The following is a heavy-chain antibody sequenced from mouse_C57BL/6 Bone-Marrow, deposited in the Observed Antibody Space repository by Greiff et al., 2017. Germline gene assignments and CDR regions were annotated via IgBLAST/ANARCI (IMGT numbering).Heavy chain of an antibody. CDR2: ICTGGGS. CDR1: GFSLTSYA. Sequence: VQRVESGPGLVAPSQCLSISCTVSGFSLTSYAISWVRQPPGKGLEWLGEICTGGGSTYNTALKSRLSTSKDNSKSQVFLKMTNLQTYDTSRYYCAINPLDCYSSSYVGYFDVWGTGTTVTVSS. CDR3: AINPLDCYSSSYVGYFDV. V-gene: IGHV2-9-1*01. J-gene: IGHJ1*03. D-gene: IGHD1-1*01.